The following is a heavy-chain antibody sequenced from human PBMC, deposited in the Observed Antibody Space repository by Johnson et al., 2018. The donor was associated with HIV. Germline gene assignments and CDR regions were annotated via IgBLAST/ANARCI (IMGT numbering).Heavy chain of an antibody. Sequence: QVQVVESGGGVVQPGRSLRLSCAASGFTFSSYGMHWVRQAPGKGLEWVAFIRYDGSNKYYADSVKGRLTISRDNSTNTLYLQMNSLRAEDTAVYYCARGDYDILTGYAFDIWGQGTMVTVSS. J-gene: IGHJ3*02. CDR3: ARGDYDILTGYAFDI. CDR1: GFTFSSYG. CDR2: IRYDGSNK. D-gene: IGHD3-9*01. V-gene: IGHV3-30*02.